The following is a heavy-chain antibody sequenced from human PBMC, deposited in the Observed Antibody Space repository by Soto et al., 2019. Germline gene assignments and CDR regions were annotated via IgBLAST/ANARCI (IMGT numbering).Heavy chain of an antibody. J-gene: IGHJ6*02. CDR3: AKDATTVTSYYGMDV. CDR1: GFTFSSYG. V-gene: IGHV3-30*18. D-gene: IGHD4-17*01. Sequence: GGSLRLSCAASGFTFSSYGMHWVRQAPGKGLEWVAVISYDGSNKYYADSVKGRFTISRDNSKNTLYLQMNSLRAEDTAVYYCAKDATTVTSYYGMDVWGQGTTVTVSS. CDR2: ISYDGSNK.